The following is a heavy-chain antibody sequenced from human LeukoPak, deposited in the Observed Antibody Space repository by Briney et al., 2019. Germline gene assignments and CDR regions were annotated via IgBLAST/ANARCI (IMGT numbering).Heavy chain of an antibody. CDR1: GLSLSSYD. D-gene: IGHD4-11*01. Sequence: GGSLRLSCVAAGLSLSSYDMYWVRQAPGKGPERVAYISTSGSSIAYADYVKGRFTISRDNGKSSVFLQMNSLRVEDTAFYYCVPPSAGLHRTISTAYLQDWGQGSLVTVSS. V-gene: IGHV3-48*03. J-gene: IGHJ1*01. CDR3: VPPSAGLHRTISTAYLQD. CDR2: ISTSGSSI.